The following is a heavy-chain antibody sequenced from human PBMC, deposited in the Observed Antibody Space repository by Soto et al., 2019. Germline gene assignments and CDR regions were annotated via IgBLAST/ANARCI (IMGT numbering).Heavy chain of an antibody. CDR1: GGSFSSYA. Sequence: QVQLVQSGAEVKKPGSSVKVSCKASGGSFSSYAVTWVRQAPGQGLEWMGGVIPFFGTSNYAQKFQGRVTITADESTNTVYMELNSLRSEDTAVYYCARDLDSGYSNWFDPWGQRTLVTVSS. J-gene: IGHJ5*02. CDR3: ARDLDSGYSNWFDP. V-gene: IGHV1-69*12. D-gene: IGHD3-22*01. CDR2: VIPFFGTS.